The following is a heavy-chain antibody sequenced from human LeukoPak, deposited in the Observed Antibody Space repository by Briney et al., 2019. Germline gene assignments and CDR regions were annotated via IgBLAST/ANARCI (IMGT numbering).Heavy chain of an antibody. CDR1: GYTFTSYD. J-gene: IGHJ4*02. D-gene: IGHD3-16*01. V-gene: IGHV1-8*01. CDR3: ARGRGYDYVWGSSVIYYFDY. CDR2: MNPNSGNT. Sequence: ASVKVSCKASGYTFTSYDINWVRQATGQGLEWMGWMNPNSGNTGYAQKFQGRVTMTRNTSISTAYMELSSLRSEGTAVYYCARGRGYDYVWGSSVIYYFDYWGQGTLVTVSS.